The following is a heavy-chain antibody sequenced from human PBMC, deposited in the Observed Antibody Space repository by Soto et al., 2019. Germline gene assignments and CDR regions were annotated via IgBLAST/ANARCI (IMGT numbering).Heavy chain of an antibody. J-gene: IGHJ6*02. CDR3: AKGQSGIVGAPPPAPFGMDV. D-gene: IGHD1-26*01. V-gene: IGHV3-23*01. Sequence: XGSLRLSCAASGFTFSSYAMSWVRQAPGKGLDWVSAISGSGGSTYYADSVKGRFTISRDNSKNTLYLQMNSLRAEDTAVYYCAKGQSGIVGAPPPAPFGMDVWGQGTTVTVSS. CDR1: GFTFSSYA. CDR2: ISGSGGST.